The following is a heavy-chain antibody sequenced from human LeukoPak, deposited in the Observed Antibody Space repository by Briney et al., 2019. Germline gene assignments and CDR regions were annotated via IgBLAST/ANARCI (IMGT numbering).Heavy chain of an antibody. CDR2: IYYSGST. D-gene: IGHD3-10*01. Sequence: PSETLSLTCSVSGGSISIYYWTWIRQIPGKGLEWIGYIYYSGSTHYNPSLKSRVTISVDTSKNQFSLKLSSVTAADTAVYYCASLNNYYGSGSYDQIDYWGQGTLVTVSS. V-gene: IGHV4-59*12. CDR1: GGSISIYY. J-gene: IGHJ4*02. CDR3: ASLNNYYGSGSYDQIDY.